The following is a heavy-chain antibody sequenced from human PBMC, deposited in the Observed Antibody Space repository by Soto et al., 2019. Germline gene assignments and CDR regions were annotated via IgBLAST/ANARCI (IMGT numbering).Heavy chain of an antibody. CDR2: ISRGGDTI. V-gene: IGHV3-48*03. J-gene: IGHJ4*02. CDR1: GFTFRSYE. CDR3: AGSPDGFYFDS. Sequence: GGSLRLSCAASGFTFRSYEMNWVRQAPGKGLEWVSYISRGGDTIYYADLVKGRFTISRDNAKNSLYLQMNSLGAEDTAVYYCAGSPDGFYFDSWGQGVPVTVS.